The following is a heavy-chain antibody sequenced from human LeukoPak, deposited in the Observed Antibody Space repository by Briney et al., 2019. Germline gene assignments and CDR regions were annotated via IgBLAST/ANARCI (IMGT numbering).Heavy chain of an antibody. Sequence: GGSLRLSCAASGFTFSSYAMSWVRQAPGKGLEYVSAISSNGGSTYYANSVKGRFTIPRDNSKNTLYLQMGSLRAEDMAVYYCARGGTYYYDSSGYYDAFDIWGQGTLVTVSS. CDR3: ARGGTYYYDSSGYYDAFDI. CDR1: GFTFSSYA. CDR2: ISSNGGST. D-gene: IGHD3-22*01. V-gene: IGHV3-64*01. J-gene: IGHJ4*02.